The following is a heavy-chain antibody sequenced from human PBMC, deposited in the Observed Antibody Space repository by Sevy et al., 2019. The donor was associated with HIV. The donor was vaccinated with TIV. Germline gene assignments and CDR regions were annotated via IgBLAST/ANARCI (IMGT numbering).Heavy chain of an antibody. CDR1: GDSVSSNSAA. CDR2: TYYRSKWYN. D-gene: IGHD3-3*01. V-gene: IGHV6-1*01. J-gene: IGHJ6*02. CDR3: ARAQHPYYDFWSGYTETPENYYYYYGMDV. Sequence: PQLLKQSQTLSLTCAISGDSVSSNSAAWNWIRQSPSRGLEWLGRTYYRSKWYNDYAVSVKSRITINPDTSKNQFSLQLNSVTPEDTAVYYCARAQHPYYDFWSGYTETPENYYYYYGMDVWGQGTTVTVSS.